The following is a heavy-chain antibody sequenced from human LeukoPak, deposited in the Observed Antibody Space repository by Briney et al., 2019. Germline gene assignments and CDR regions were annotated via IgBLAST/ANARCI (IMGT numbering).Heavy chain of an antibody. V-gene: IGHV4-39*07. J-gene: IGHJ4*02. CDR2: IHSSGST. CDR1: GGSISSSAYH. CDR3: ARRPHWQQLDY. Sequence: SETLSLTCTVSGGSISSSAYHWGWIRQPPGKGLEWVGSIHSSGSTYYNLSLKSRVTISVDKSKNQFSLKLSSVTAADTAVYYCARRPHWQQLDYWGQGTLVTVSS. D-gene: IGHD6-13*01.